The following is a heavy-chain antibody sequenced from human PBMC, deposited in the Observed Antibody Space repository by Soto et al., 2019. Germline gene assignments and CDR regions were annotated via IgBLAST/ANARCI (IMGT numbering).Heavy chain of an antibody. Sequence: SVKVSCKASGGTFSSYAISWVRQAPGQGLEWMGGIIPIFGTANYAQKFQGRVTITADESTSTAYMELSSLRSEDTAVYYCARVLLPGGYYDFWSGYRNLYYFDYWGQGTLVTVSS. CDR1: GGTFSSYA. J-gene: IGHJ4*02. V-gene: IGHV1-69*13. CDR3: ARVLLPGGYYDFWSGYRNLYYFDY. CDR2: IIPIFGTA. D-gene: IGHD3-3*01.